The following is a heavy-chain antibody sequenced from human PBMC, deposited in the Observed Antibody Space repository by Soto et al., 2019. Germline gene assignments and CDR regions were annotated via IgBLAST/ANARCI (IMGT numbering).Heavy chain of an antibody. D-gene: IGHD2-15*01. CDR1: GGSISRGGHY. V-gene: IGHV4-31*03. CDR2: IYASGNS. Sequence: QVQLQESGPGLVKPSETLSLTCTVSGGSISRGGHYWNWIRQRPGKVLEWIGYIYASGNSYYKPSLRNRVSISLDTSKNQVPLQLTSVTAADTAVYYCAKSLPQAAFDSWGQGALVTVSS. CDR3: AKSLPQAAFDS. J-gene: IGHJ4*02.